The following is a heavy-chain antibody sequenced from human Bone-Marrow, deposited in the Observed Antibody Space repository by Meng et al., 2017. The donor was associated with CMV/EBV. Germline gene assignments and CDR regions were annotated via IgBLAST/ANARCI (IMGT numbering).Heavy chain of an antibody. D-gene: IGHD2/OR15-2a*01. Sequence: SETLSLTCAISGDSLSSNSAAWNWISQSPSRGLEWLGRTYYRSKWYNDYEVSVKIRITIKPDTYKNQFSLQLTYVTPEDTAVYFCARESDYFDALDVWDQGTTVTVSS. CDR3: ARESDYFDALDV. CDR2: TYYRSKWYN. J-gene: IGHJ3*01. V-gene: IGHV6-1*01. CDR1: GDSLSSNSAA.